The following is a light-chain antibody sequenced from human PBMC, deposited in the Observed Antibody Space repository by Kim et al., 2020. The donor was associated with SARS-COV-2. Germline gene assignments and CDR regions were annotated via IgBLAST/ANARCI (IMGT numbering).Light chain of an antibody. J-gene: IGLJ3*02. CDR2: EDN. V-gene: IGLV6-57*03. CDR1: GRSIASNY. CDR3: QSYDSSNWV. Sequence: GKTETLPCNRSGRSIASNYVQWYQQRPGSAPTTVIYEDNQRPSGVPDRFSGSIDSSSNSASLTISGLKTEDEADYYCQSYDSSNWVFGGGTQLTVL.